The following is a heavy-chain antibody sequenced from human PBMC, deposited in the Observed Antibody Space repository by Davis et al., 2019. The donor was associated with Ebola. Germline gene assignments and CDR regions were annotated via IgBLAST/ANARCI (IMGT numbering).Heavy chain of an antibody. Sequence: AASVKVSCKASGYTFTGYYMHWVRQAPGQGLEWMGGIIPIFGTANYAQKFQGRVTITADESTSTAYMELSSLRSEDTAVYYCARSVDYGDFIHYYGMDVWGQGTTVTVSS. D-gene: IGHD4-17*01. J-gene: IGHJ6*02. V-gene: IGHV1-69*13. CDR2: IIPIFGTA. CDR3: ARSVDYGDFIHYYGMDV. CDR1: GYTFTGYY.